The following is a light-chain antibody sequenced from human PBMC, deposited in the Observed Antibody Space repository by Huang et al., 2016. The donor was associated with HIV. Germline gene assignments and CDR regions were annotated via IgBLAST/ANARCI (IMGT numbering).Light chain of an antibody. Sequence: EIVLTQSPGTLSLSPGERATLSCRASQSVGSTYLAWYQQKPGQAPRLLIYGASSRATGIPDRFSGIGSGTDFTLTISRLEPEDFAVYYCQQYGSSPYTFGQGTKLEIK. CDR1: QSVGSTY. CDR2: GAS. V-gene: IGKV3-20*01. CDR3: QQYGSSPYT. J-gene: IGKJ2*01.